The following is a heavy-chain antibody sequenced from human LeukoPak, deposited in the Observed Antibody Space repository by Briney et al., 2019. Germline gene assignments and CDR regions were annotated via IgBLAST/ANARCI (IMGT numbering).Heavy chain of an antibody. CDR1: GFTFSSYG. CDR3: ARARVDNSGWYRDWYFDL. CDR2: IWYDGNNK. Sequence: GGSLRLSCAASGFTFSSYGMHWVRQAPGKGLEWVAVIWYDGNNKYYADSVKGRFTISRDNSKNTLYLQMNSLRAEDTAVYYCARARVDNSGWYRDWYFDLWGRGTLVTVSS. J-gene: IGHJ2*01. D-gene: IGHD6-19*01. V-gene: IGHV3-33*01.